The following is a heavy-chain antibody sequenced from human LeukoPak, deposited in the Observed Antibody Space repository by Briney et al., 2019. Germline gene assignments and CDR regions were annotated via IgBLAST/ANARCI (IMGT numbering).Heavy chain of an antibody. D-gene: IGHD6-6*01. CDR3: ASVSSSSRDAFDI. CDR2: ISSSSSYI. CDR1: GFTFSSYS. Sequence: GGSLRLSCAASGFTFSSYSMNWVRQAPGKGLEWVSSISSSSSYIYYADSVKGRFTISRDNAKNSLYLQMNSLRAEDTAVYYCASVSSSSRDAFDIWGQGTMVTVSS. J-gene: IGHJ3*02. V-gene: IGHV3-21*01.